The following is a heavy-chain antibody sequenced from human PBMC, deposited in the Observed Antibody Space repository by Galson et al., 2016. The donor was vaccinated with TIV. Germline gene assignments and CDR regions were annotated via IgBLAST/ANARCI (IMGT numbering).Heavy chain of an antibody. CDR2: INSDGDRT. CDR3: VRDRGGRVVDAKCDAFDI. V-gene: IGHV3-74*03. CDR1: GFIFSPWW. D-gene: IGHD2-15*01. J-gene: IGHJ3*02. Sequence: SLRLSCAASGFIFSPWWMHWVRQAPGKGPEWVSRINSDGDRTTYTDSVKGRFTMSRDNARDTVYLQMNSLRAEDTAMYYCVRDRGGRVVDAKCDAFDIWGQGTMVTVAS.